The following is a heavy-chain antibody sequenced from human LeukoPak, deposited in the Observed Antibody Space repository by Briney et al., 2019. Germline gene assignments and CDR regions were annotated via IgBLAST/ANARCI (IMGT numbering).Heavy chain of an antibody. J-gene: IGHJ4*02. CDR3: ARDLGSSSWLSDY. Sequence: GGSLRLSCAASGFTFSGYWMSWVRQAPGKGLEWVANIKQDGSEKYYVDSVKGRFTISRDNAKNSLYLQMNSLRAEDTAVYYCARDLGSSSWLSDYWGQGTLVTVSS. V-gene: IGHV3-7*01. CDR1: GFTFSGYW. D-gene: IGHD6-13*01. CDR2: IKQDGSEK.